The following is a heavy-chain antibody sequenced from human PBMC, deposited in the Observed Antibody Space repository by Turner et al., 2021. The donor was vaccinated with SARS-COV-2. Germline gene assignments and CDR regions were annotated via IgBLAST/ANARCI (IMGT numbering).Heavy chain of an antibody. CDR2: IGYDGSNK. CDR1: GFTFSSYG. Sequence: QVQLVESGGGVVQPGRSLRLSCAASGFTFSSYGMHWVRQAPGKGLEWVAVIGYDGSNKFYADSVKGRFTISRDNSKNTLYLQMNSLRAEDTAVYYCARGAHGDYEDAFDIWGQGTLVTISS. CDR3: ARGAHGDYEDAFDI. D-gene: IGHD4-17*01. V-gene: IGHV3-33*01. J-gene: IGHJ3*02.